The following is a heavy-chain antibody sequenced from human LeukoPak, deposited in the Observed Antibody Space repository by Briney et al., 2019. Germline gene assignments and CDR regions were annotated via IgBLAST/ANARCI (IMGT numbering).Heavy chain of an antibody. D-gene: IGHD1-26*01. Sequence: ASVKVSCKASGYTFTSYDINWVRQATGQGLEWMGWMNPNSGNTGYAQKFQGRVTMTTDTSTSTAYMELRSLRSDDTAVYYCARDGASLVGAPYIWGQGTMVTVSS. V-gene: IGHV1-8*01. CDR2: MNPNSGNT. CDR1: GYTFTSYD. CDR3: ARDGASLVGAPYI. J-gene: IGHJ3*02.